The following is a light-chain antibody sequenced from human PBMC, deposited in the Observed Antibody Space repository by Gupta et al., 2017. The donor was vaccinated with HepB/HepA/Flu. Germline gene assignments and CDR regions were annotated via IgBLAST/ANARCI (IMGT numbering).Light chain of an antibody. CDR2: EVS. CDR1: SSDVGSDNL. CDR3: CSYAGRPWV. J-gene: IGLJ3*02. V-gene: IGLV2-23*02. Sequence: SALTQPASVSGSPGQSITISCTGTSSDVGSDNLVSWYQQHPGKAPKLMIYEVSKRPSGVSNRFSGSKSGNTASLTISGLQAEDEADYYGCSYAGRPWVFGGGTKLTVL.